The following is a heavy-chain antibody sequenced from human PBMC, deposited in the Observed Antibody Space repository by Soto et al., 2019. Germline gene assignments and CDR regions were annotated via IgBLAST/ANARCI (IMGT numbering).Heavy chain of an antibody. V-gene: IGHV3-30*18. CDR3: AKVSPRIVGAAFDY. Sequence: GGSLRLSCAASGFTFSSYGMHWVRQAPGKGLEWVAVISYDGSNKYYADSVKGRFTISRDNSKNTLYLQMNSLRAEDTAVYYCAKVSPRIVGAAFDYWGQGTLVTVSS. D-gene: IGHD1-26*01. CDR2: ISYDGSNK. J-gene: IGHJ4*02. CDR1: GFTFSSYG.